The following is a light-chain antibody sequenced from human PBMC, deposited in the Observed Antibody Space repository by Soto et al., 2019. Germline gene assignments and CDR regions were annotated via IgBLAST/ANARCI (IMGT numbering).Light chain of an antibody. CDR2: WAS. CDR3: QQYYGTRLT. V-gene: IGKV4-1*01. CDR1: QSVLYSSNNKNY. Sequence: DIVMTQSPDSLSVSLGERATINCKSSQSVLYSSNNKNYLAWFQQKPGQPPRLLIYWASTRESGVPDRFSGSGSGTDFTLTITCLQAEDVAVYYCQQYYGTRLTFGGGTKVEIK. J-gene: IGKJ4*01.